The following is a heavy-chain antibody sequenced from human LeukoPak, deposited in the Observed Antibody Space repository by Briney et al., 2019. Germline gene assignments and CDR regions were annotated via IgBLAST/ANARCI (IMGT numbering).Heavy chain of an antibody. J-gene: IGHJ3*02. D-gene: IGHD6-13*01. CDR1: GGSFSGYY. CDR3: ARVSPRGYRRLDAFDI. Sequence: SETLSLTCAVYGGSFSGYYWSWIRQPPGKGLEWMGEISHTRSTNYSPSLKGRVAISMDTSKNQFSLKLRSVTAADTAIYYCARVSPRGYRRLDAFDIWGQGTMVIVSS. V-gene: IGHV4-34*01. CDR2: ISHTRST.